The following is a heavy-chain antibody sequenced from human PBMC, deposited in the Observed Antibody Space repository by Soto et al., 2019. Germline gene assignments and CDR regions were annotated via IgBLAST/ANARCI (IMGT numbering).Heavy chain of an antibody. CDR1: GFTFSSYA. Sequence: QVQLVESGGGVVQPGRSLRLSCAASGFTFSSYAMHWVRQAPGKGLEWVAVISYDGSNKYYADSVKGRFTISRDNSKNTLYLQMNSLGAEDTAVYYCAREHWYSSGWPSKIDYWGQGTLVTVSS. D-gene: IGHD6-19*01. CDR2: ISYDGSNK. V-gene: IGHV3-30-3*01. J-gene: IGHJ4*02. CDR3: AREHWYSSGWPSKIDY.